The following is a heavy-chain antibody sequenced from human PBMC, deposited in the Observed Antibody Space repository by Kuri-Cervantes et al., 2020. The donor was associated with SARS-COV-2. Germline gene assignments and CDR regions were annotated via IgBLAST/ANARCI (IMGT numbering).Heavy chain of an antibody. D-gene: IGHD5-24*01. CDR3: ARMGDGYDFEY. CDR2: IDWDDDK. J-gene: IGHJ4*02. V-gene: IGHV2-70*04. Sequence: SGPTLVKPTETLTVTCTSSGFSLNTNGNRVSWIRQTPGKALEWLARIDWDDDKFYSTSLKSRLIISKDTSKNQVVLTLTNVDPGDTGTYYCARMGDGYDFEYWGQGTVVTVSS. CDR1: GFSLNTNGNR.